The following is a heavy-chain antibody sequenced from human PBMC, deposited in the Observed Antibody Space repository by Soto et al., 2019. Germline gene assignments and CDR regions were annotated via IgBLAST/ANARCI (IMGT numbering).Heavy chain of an antibody. J-gene: IGHJ4*02. Sequence: SLKISCKASGYSFTSYWIGWVRQMPGKGLEWMGIIYPGDSDTRYSPSFQGQVTISADKSISTAYLQWSSLKASDTAMYYCARQMSYYYDSSGYTFDYWGQGTLVTVSS. CDR3: ARQMSYYYDSSGYTFDY. CDR2: IYPGDSDT. D-gene: IGHD3-22*01. V-gene: IGHV5-51*01. CDR1: GYSFTSYW.